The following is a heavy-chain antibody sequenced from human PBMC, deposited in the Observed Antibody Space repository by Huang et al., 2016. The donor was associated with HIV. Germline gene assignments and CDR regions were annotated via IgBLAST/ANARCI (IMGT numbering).Heavy chain of an antibody. CDR3: AREAWASGVAHYFDY. J-gene: IGHJ4*02. Sequence: QVQLVQSGAEVKRPGASVKVSCKASGYSFTGHFIHWVRQAPGQGLEWRGRSDATGRAINWASRLQGGVCMTRDKSIGTAYMELSGLRSDDTAVFFCAREAWASGVAHYFDYWGPGTLVTVSS. CDR1: GYSFTGHF. CDR2: SDATGRAI. V-gene: IGHV1-2*06. D-gene: IGHD3-10*01.